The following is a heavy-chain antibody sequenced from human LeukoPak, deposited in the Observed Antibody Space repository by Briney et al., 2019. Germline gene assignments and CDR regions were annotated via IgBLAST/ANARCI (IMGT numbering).Heavy chain of an antibody. CDR2: MGVSGSPT. Sequence: PGESLRLSCADSRFSLSDYSMSWVRQAPGKGLEWISHMGVSGSPTYYADSVKGRFSISRDSARNLLYLQMNSLRAEDAAVYYCARVNMVREYGPAGDYWGQGTRVTVSS. D-gene: IGHD3-10*01. CDR1: RFSLSDYS. V-gene: IGHV3-11*01. J-gene: IGHJ4*02. CDR3: ARVNMVREYGPAGDY.